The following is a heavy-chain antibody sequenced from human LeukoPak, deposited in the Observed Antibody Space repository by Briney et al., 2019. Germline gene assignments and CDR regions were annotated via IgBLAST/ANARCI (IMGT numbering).Heavy chain of an antibody. Sequence: GGSLRLSCAASGFTFSHYAMTWVRQAPGMGLEWVAVISYDGSNKYYADSVKGRFTISRDNSKNTLYLQMNSLRAEDTAVYYCAKDTSSIEVEHGHLFDYWGQGTLVTVSS. CDR3: AKDTSSIEVEHGHLFDY. J-gene: IGHJ4*02. D-gene: IGHD1/OR15-1a*01. CDR2: ISYDGSNK. V-gene: IGHV3-30*18. CDR1: GFTFSHYA.